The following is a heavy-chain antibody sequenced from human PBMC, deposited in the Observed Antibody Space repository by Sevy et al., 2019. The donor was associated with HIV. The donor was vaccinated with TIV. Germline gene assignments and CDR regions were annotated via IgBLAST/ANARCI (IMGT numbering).Heavy chain of an antibody. D-gene: IGHD3-16*02. CDR3: ARCAGIICYNYFDS. V-gene: IGHV3-11*01. CDR2: ISSSDTTV. Sequence: GGSLRLSCAASGFTFSDYYMSWIRQAPGKGLEWISYISSSDTTVYYADSVKGRFTIARDNAKNSLYLRMTSLRAEDTAVYYCARCAGIICYNYFDSWGQGTLVTVSS. J-gene: IGHJ4*02. CDR1: GFTFSDYY.